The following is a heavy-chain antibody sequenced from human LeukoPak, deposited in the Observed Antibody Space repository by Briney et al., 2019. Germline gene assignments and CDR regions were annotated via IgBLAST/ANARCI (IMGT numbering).Heavy chain of an antibody. V-gene: IGHV4-39*01. CDR3: ARHKGQGSGYKHNWFDP. Sequence: SETLSLTCTVSGGSISSSSYYWGWIRQPPGKGLEWIGSIYYSGSTYYNPSLKSRVTISVDTSKNQFSLKLSSVTAADTAVYYCARHKGQGSGYKHNWFDPWGQGTLVTVSS. CDR2: IYYSGST. J-gene: IGHJ5*02. CDR1: GGSISSSSYY. D-gene: IGHD3-3*01.